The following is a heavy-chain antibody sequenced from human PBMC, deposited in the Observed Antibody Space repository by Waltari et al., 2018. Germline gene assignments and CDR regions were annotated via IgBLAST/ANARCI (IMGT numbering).Heavy chain of an antibody. J-gene: IGHJ4*02. CDR2: ISSSSSYI. Sequence: VQLVESGGGLVKPGGSLRLSCAASGFPLRSYSMNWVRLAPGKGLEWVSSISSSSSYIYYADSVKGRFTISRDNAKNSLYLQMNSLRAEDTAVYYCATGDYDILTGYALFDYWGQGTLVTVSS. V-gene: IGHV3-21*01. D-gene: IGHD3-9*01. CDR1: GFPLRSYS. CDR3: ATGDYDILTGYALFDY.